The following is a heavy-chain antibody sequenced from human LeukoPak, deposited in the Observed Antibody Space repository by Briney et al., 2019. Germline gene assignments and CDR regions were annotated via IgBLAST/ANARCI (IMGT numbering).Heavy chain of an antibody. CDR2: KYYSGSA. CDR1: GVSVSDGRYY. J-gene: IGHJ3*02. D-gene: IGHD2-2*01. Sequence: SETLSLTCNVSGVSVSDGRYYWTWTRQHPGEGLEWIGYKYYSGSAKYNPSLKSRLTISIDTSKNQFSLHLSSVTAADTATYYCATPYCSSISCLDVFNMWGQGTRVTVSS. V-gene: IGHV4-31*03. CDR3: ATPYCSSISCLDVFNM.